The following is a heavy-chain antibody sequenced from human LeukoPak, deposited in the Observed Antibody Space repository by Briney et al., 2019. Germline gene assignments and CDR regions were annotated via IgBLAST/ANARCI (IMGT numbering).Heavy chain of an antibody. CDR2: ICTSGST. CDR1: GGSISSYY. J-gene: IGHJ6*03. D-gene: IGHD2-2*01. CDR3: ARAGLGYCSSTSCPVYYYYYMDV. V-gene: IGHV4-4*07. Sequence: SETLSLTCTVSGGSISSYYWSWIRQPAGKGLEWIGRICTSGSTNYNPSLKSRVTMSVDTSKNQFSLKLSSVTAADTAVYYCARAGLGYCSSTSCPVYYYYYMDVWGKGTTVTVSS.